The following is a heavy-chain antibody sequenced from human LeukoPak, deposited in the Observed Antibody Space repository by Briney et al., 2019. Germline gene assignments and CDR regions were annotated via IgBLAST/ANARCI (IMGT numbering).Heavy chain of an antibody. D-gene: IGHD6-6*01. Sequence: GGSLRLSCAASGLTFSSYSMNWVRQAPGKGLEWVSSISSSSSYIYYADSVKGRFTISRDNAKNSLYLQMNSLRAEDTAVYYCARAGQLVPFDYWGQGTLVTVSS. CDR2: ISSSSSYI. V-gene: IGHV3-21*01. CDR1: GLTFSSYS. CDR3: ARAGQLVPFDY. J-gene: IGHJ4*02.